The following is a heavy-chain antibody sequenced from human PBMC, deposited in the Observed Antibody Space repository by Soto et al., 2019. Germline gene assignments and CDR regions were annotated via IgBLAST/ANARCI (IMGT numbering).Heavy chain of an antibody. J-gene: IGHJ5*02. CDR2: IYYSGST. CDR1: GGSISSGDYY. V-gene: IGHV4-30-4*01. CDR3: APLSVGQAQFDP. D-gene: IGHD1-26*01. Sequence: SETLSLTCTVSGGSISSGDYYWSWIRQPPGKGLEWIGYIYYSGSTYYNPSLKSRVTISVDTSKNQFSLKLSSVTAADTAVYYCAPLSVGQAQFDPWGQGTLVT.